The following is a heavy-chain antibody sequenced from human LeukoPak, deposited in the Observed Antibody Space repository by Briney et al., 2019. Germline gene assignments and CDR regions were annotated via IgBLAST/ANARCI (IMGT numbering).Heavy chain of an antibody. Sequence: GGSLRLSCGASGFSFSSYWMTWVRQAPGKGLEWVANIKQDGSEKYYVDSVKGRFTISRDNAKNSLYLQMNSLRAEDTNVYYCARYSGSYHGFDDWGQGTLVTVSS. CDR2: IKQDGSEK. V-gene: IGHV3-7*04. CDR1: GFSFSSYW. D-gene: IGHD1-26*01. J-gene: IGHJ4*02. CDR3: ARYSGSYHGFDD.